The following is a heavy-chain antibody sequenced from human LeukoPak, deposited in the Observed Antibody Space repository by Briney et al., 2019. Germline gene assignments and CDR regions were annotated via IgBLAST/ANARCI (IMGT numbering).Heavy chain of an antibody. CDR1: GFTFSSYA. Sequence: PGRSLRLSCAASGFTFSSYAMHWVRQAPGKGLEWVAVISYDGSNKYYADSVKGRFTISRDNSKNTLYLQMNSLRAEDTAVYYCARNLPLSQSYGDYVQGSYWGQGTLVTVSS. CDR3: ARNLPLSQSYGDYVQGSY. CDR2: ISYDGSNK. D-gene: IGHD4-17*01. J-gene: IGHJ4*02. V-gene: IGHV3-30*04.